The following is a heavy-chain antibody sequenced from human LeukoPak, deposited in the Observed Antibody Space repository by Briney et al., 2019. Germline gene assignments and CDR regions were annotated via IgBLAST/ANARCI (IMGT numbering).Heavy chain of an antibody. CDR3: ARDLYGGNSESY. Sequence: SETLSLTCTVSGGSITNCYCSWIRQPPGKGLEWIGYIFYSGSTHYSPSLKSRVTISGDTSKNQFSLKLTSVTAADTAVYYCARDLYGGNSESYWGQGTLVTVSS. CDR2: IFYSGST. D-gene: IGHD4-23*01. V-gene: IGHV4-59*01. J-gene: IGHJ4*02. CDR1: GGSITNCY.